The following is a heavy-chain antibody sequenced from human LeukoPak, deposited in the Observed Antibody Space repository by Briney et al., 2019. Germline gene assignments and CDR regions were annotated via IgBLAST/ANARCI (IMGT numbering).Heavy chain of an antibody. CDR2: MNPNSGNT. Sequence: ASVKVSCKASGYTFTSYDINWVRQATGQGLEWMGWMNPNSGNTGYAQKFQGRVTITRNTSISTAYMELSSLRSEDTAVYYCARSMRRGRDAFDIWGQGTMVTVSS. J-gene: IGHJ3*02. CDR1: GYTFTSYD. V-gene: IGHV1-8*03. CDR3: ARSMRRGRDAFDI.